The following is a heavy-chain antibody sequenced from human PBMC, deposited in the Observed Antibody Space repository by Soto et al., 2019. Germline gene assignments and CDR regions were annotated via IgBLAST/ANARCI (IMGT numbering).Heavy chain of an antibody. D-gene: IGHD6-6*01. V-gene: IGHV4-39*01. Sequence: PSETLSLTCTVSGGSISTTSYYWGWIRQPPGKGLEWLGSIYYSGNTYYNPSLKSRVIIADTTKNQFFLKVRSVTAADTAVHYCARHRGWYSSSRPDHWFDSWGQGTLVTVSS. CDR1: GGSISTTSYY. J-gene: IGHJ5*01. CDR3: ARHRGWYSSSRPDHWFDS. CDR2: IYYSGNT.